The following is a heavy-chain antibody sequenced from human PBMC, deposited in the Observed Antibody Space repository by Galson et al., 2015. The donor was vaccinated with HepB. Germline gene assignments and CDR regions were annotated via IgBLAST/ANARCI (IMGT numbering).Heavy chain of an antibody. CDR2: IYPGDSDT. V-gene: IGHV5-51*01. CDR1: GYSFTSYW. Sequence: QSGAEVKKPGESLKISCKGSGYSFTSYWIGWVRQMPGKGLEWMGIIYPGDSDTRYSPSFQGQVTISADKSISTAYLQWSILKASDTAMYYCARLGIVVVLAAGGWFDPWGQGTLVTVSS. CDR3: ARLGIVVVLAAGGWFDP. J-gene: IGHJ5*02. D-gene: IGHD2-2*01.